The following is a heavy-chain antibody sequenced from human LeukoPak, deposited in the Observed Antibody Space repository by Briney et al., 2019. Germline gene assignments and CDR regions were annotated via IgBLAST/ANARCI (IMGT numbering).Heavy chain of an antibody. D-gene: IGHD3-22*01. V-gene: IGHV3-23*01. J-gene: IGHJ4*02. CDR2: ISDSGGRT. Sequence: GGSLRLSCAVSGITLSNYGMSWARQAPGKGLEWVAGISDSGGRTKYADSVKGRFTISRDNPKNTLYLQINSLRAEDTAVYFCAKRGVVIRVILVGFHKEAYYFDSWGPGALVTVSS. CDR3: AKRGVVIRVILVGFHKEAYYFDS. CDR1: GITLSNYG.